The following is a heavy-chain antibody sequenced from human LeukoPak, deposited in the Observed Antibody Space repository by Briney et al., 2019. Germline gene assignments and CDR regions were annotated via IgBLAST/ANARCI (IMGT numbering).Heavy chain of an antibody. CDR1: GFDFATYW. D-gene: IGHD6-13*01. Sequence: GGSLRLSCAASGFDFATYWMFWVRPAQGTGLVWVAQINSDGSGATYGDSAKGRFSISRDNAKNTLFLYMSGLRAEDTAVYYCARGTSTAPGIDYWGQGTLVAVCS. CDR3: ARGTSTAPGIDY. V-gene: IGHV3-74*01. CDR2: INSDGSGA. J-gene: IGHJ4*02.